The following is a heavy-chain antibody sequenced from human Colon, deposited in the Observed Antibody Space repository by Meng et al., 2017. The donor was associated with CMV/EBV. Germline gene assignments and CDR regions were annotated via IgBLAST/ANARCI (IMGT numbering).Heavy chain of an antibody. CDR3: ASTKYSGSYFEF. D-gene: IGHD1-26*01. J-gene: IGHJ4*02. CDR2: VNSDGNNT. CDR1: GFTFNSYW. V-gene: IGHV3-74*01. Sequence: GGSLRLSCGTPGFTFNSYWMHWVRQAPGKGLVWVSRVNSDGNNTSYADSVKGRFTISRDNAKNTLYLQMNSLRAEDTAVYYCASTKYSGSYFEFWGQGTLVTVSS.